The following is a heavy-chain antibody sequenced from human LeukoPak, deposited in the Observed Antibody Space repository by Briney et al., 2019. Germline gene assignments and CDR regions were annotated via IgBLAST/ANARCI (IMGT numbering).Heavy chain of an antibody. V-gene: IGHV1-69*06. CDR1: GGTFSSYA. J-gene: IGHJ2*01. D-gene: IGHD2-15*01. Sequence: VKVSCKASGGTFSSYAISWVRQAPGQGLEWMGGIIPIFGTANYAQKFQGRVTITADKSTSTAYMELSSLRSEDTAVYYCARGPVALDWYFDLWGRGTLVTVSS. CDR2: IIPIFGTA. CDR3: ARGPVALDWYFDL.